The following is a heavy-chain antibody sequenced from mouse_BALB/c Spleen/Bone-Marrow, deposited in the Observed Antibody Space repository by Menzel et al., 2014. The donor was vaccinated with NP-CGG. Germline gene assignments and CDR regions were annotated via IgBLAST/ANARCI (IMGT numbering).Heavy chain of an antibody. CDR3: ARATGTPYLVY. J-gene: IGHJ2*01. CDR1: GFTFTDYY. Sequence: EVKVVESGGGLVQPGGSLRLSCTTSGFTFTDYYMSWVRQPPGKALEWLGFIRNKANGYTTEYSASVKGRFTISRDSSQSILYLQMNTLRAEDSATYYCARATGTPYLVYWGQGTTLTVSS. V-gene: IGHV7-3*02. CDR2: IRNKANGYTT. D-gene: IGHD4-1*02.